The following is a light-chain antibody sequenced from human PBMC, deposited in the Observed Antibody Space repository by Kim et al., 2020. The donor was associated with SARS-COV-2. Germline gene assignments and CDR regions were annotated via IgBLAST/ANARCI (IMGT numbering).Light chain of an antibody. J-gene: IGKJ5*01. CDR1: QSILYSSNHKNC. V-gene: IGKV4-1*01. CDR3: QQYYRTPLT. CDR2: WAS. Sequence: ANINCKSSQSILYSSNHKNCLAWYQQKAGQPPKLLIYWASTRESGVPDRFSGGGSGTDFTLTISSLQAEDVAVYYCQQYYRTPLTFGQGTRLEIK.